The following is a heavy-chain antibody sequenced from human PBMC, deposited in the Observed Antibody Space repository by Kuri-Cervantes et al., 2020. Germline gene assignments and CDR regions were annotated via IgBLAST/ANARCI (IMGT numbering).Heavy chain of an antibody. J-gene: IGHJ4*02. CDR2: IQYDGNNK. CDR1: EFTFNYYG. CDR3: AKGHWKFGTSLDY. V-gene: IGHV3-30*02. Sequence: GGSLRLSCVGSEFTFNYYGMHWVRQAPDKGLEWVAFIQYDGNNKYYVDSVKGRFTISRDNSKNTLFLQMNSLRAEDTAVYYCAKGHWKFGTSLDYWGQGTLVTVSS. D-gene: IGHD1-1*01.